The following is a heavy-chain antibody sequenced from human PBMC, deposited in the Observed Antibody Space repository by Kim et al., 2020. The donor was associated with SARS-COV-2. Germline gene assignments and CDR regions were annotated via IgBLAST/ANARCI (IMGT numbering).Heavy chain of an antibody. CDR3: AKDRTIAAAGTVLVGFDY. D-gene: IGHD6-13*01. Sequence: KGRFTISRDNSKNTLYLQMNSLRAEDTAVYYCAKDRTIAAAGTVLVGFDYWGQGTLVTVSS. V-gene: IGHV3-30*02. J-gene: IGHJ4*02.